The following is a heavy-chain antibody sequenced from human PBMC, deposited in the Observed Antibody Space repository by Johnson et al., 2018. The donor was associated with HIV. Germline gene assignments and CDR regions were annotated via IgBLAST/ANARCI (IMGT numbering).Heavy chain of an antibody. V-gene: IGHV3-30-3*01. D-gene: IGHD1-26*01. CDR1: GFTFSSNP. J-gene: IGHJ3*01. CDR2: MSFDGNNR. Sequence: QVQLVESGGGVVQPGRSLRLSCAASGFTFSSNPMHWVRQAPGKGLAWVAVMSFDGNNRYYADSVKGRFTISRDNSKNTLYLQMNSLRSEDTAVYSCAFESGSYFRHAFDVWGQGTMVTVSS. CDR3: AFESGSYFRHAFDV.